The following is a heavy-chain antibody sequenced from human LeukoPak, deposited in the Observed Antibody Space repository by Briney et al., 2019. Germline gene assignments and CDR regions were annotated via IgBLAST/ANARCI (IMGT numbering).Heavy chain of an antibody. CDR1: GLTLSSSA. V-gene: IGHV3-23*01. J-gene: IGHJ6*02. CDR3: AKDDGRYERLKLLWSGNPRSYYYGMDV. D-gene: IGHD3-3*01. Sequence: GGSLRLSCAASGLTLSSSAMRWVRQAPGKGLEWVSAITSSGGSTYYADSVKGRFTTSRDNSKNTLYLQMNSLRAENTAVYYCAKDDGRYERLKLLWSGNPRSYYYGMDVWGQGTTVTVSS. CDR2: ITSSGGST.